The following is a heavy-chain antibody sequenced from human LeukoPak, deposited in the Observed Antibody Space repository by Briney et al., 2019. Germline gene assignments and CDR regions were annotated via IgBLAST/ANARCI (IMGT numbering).Heavy chain of an antibody. V-gene: IGHV3-9*01. Sequence: PGGSLRLSCAASGFTFDDYAMHWVRHGPGKGLDWVSSISWNSGTIGYADSVKGRFTISRDNAKNSLYLQMNSLRAEDTALYYCAKGLRGYSYANDYWGQGTLVTVSS. J-gene: IGHJ4*02. CDR3: AKGLRGYSYANDY. D-gene: IGHD5-12*01. CDR1: GFTFDDYA. CDR2: ISWNSGTI.